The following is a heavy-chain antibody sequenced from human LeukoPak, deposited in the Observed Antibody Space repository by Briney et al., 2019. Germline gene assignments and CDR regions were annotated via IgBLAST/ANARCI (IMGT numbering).Heavy chain of an antibody. CDR2: IKLDGSEK. CDR3: AKVRGGWYPYYYYMDV. CDR1: GFTFSTYW. J-gene: IGHJ6*03. Sequence: GGSLRLSCAASGFTFSTYWMSWVRQAPGKGLEWVANIKLDGSEKYYVDSVKGRFTISRDNAKNSLYLQMNSLRAEDTAVYYCAKVRGGWYPYYYYMDVWGKGTTVTVSS. D-gene: IGHD6-19*01. V-gene: IGHV3-7*01.